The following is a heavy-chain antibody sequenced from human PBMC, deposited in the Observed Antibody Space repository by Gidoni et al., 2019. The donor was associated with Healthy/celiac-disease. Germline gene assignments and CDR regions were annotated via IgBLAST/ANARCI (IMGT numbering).Heavy chain of an antibody. Sequence: VVQPGRSLRLSCAASGFTFSSYGMHWVRQAPGKGLEWVAVIWYDGSNKYYADSVKGRFTISRDNSKNTLYLQMNSLRAEDTAVYYCAREVYGSGSVRYYYYYYGMDVWGQGTTVTVSS. CDR1: GFTFSSYG. CDR3: AREVYGSGSVRYYYYYYGMDV. D-gene: IGHD3-10*01. V-gene: IGHV3-33*01. J-gene: IGHJ6*02. CDR2: IWYDGSNK.